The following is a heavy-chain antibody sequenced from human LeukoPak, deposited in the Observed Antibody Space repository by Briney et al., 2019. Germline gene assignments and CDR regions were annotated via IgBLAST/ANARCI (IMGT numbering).Heavy chain of an antibody. V-gene: IGHV4-31*03. Sequence: ASETLSLTCTVSGGSISSGGYYWSWICQHPGKGLEWIGYIYYSGSTYYNPCLKSRVTISVDTSKNQFSLKLSSVTAADTAVYYCARVGDYDSSGYYSDYWGQGTLVTVSS. D-gene: IGHD3-22*01. J-gene: IGHJ4*02. CDR1: GGSISSGGYY. CDR3: ARVGDYDSSGYYSDY. CDR2: IYYSGST.